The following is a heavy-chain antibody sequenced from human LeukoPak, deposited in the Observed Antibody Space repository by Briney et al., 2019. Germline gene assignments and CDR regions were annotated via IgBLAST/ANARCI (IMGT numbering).Heavy chain of an antibody. V-gene: IGHV3-30*04. CDR3: ARDLSRSYSVDY. CDR2: ISWDGNKK. D-gene: IGHD1-26*01. Sequence: RGSLRLSCAASGFTFSSHAMHWVRQAPGKGLEWVAFISWDGNKKYCADSVEGRFTISRDSPKNTLFLQMNSLRAEDTAVYYCARDLSRSYSVDYWGQGTLVTVSS. CDR1: GFTFSSHA. J-gene: IGHJ4*02.